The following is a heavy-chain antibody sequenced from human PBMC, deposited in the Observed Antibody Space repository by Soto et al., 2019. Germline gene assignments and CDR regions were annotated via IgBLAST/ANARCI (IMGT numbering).Heavy chain of an antibody. CDR3: ARDARPGHSTTVTHYYYYYGMDV. D-gene: IGHD4-17*01. J-gene: IGHJ6*02. CDR2: ISAYNGNT. Sequence: QVQLVQSGAEVKKPGASVKVSCKASGYTFTSYGISWVRQAPGQGLEWMGWISAYNGNTNYAQKLQGRVTMTTDTATSTAYMEQRSMRSDDTAVYYCARDARPGHSTTVTHYYYYYGMDVWGQGTTVTVSS. V-gene: IGHV1-18*04. CDR1: GYTFTSYG.